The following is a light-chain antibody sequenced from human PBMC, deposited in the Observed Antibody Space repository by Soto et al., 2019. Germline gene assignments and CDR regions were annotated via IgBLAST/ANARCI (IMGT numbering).Light chain of an antibody. CDR2: DVS. CDR1: SSDFGGNNY. J-gene: IGLJ3*02. V-gene: IGLV2-14*03. Sequence: QSALTQPASVSGSPGQSITISCTGSSSDFGGNNYVSWYQQHPGKAPKVMIYDVSNRPSGVSERFSGSKSGNTASLTISGLQAEDEADYFCSSYTTRSTRVFGGGTKLTVL. CDR3: SSYTTRSTRV.